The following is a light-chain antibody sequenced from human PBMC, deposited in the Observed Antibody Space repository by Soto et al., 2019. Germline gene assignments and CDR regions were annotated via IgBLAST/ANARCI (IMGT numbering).Light chain of an antibody. J-gene: IGKJ3*01. Sequence: EIVMTQSPATLSVSPGERATLSCGASQSVSNNLARYQQKPGQAPRLLIYGASARATGITARCSGSGSGTEFTLTISGLQSEDFAVYYCQQYNDWPFTFGHGTKVDIK. CDR3: QQYNDWPFT. CDR2: GAS. V-gene: IGKV3-15*01. CDR1: QSVSNN.